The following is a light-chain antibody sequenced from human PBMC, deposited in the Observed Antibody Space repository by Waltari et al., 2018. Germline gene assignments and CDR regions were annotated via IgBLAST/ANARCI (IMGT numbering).Light chain of an antibody. J-gene: IGKJ4*01. CDR2: DAS. V-gene: IGKV3-11*01. CDR1: QSVSKY. CDR3: QQRSSRPFT. Sequence: EIVLTQSPATLSLSPGERATLSCKASQSVSKYLAWYQQKPGQAPRLLIYDASNRATGDPARFSCSGSGTDFTLTISSLEPEDFAVYYCQQRSSRPFTFGGGTKVEIK.